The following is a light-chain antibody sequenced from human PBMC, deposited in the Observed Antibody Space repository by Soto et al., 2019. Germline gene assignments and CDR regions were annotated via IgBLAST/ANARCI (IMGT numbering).Light chain of an antibody. CDR3: QQRNRWPLT. CDR2: DAS. Sequence: EIVLTQSPVTLSLSPGERATLSCRASHSVSSDLLWYQQKPGQSPRLLISDASNRATGIPARFSGSGSGTDFILTISSLEPEDFAVYYCQQRNRWPLTVGGGTRVEIK. J-gene: IGKJ4*01. CDR1: HSVSSD. V-gene: IGKV3-11*01.